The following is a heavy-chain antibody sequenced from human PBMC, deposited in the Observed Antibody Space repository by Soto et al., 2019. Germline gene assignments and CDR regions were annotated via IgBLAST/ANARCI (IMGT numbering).Heavy chain of an antibody. CDR2: IYYSGST. CDR1: GGSISSYY. CDR3: VKVFLRGNSLGFDY. J-gene: IGHJ4*02. D-gene: IGHD3-10*01. Sequence: SETLSLTCTVSGGSISSYYWSWIRQPPGKGLEWIGYIYYSGSTNYNPSLKSRVTISVDTSKNQFSLKLSSVTAADTAVYYCVKVFLRGNSLGFDYWGQGTLVTVSS. V-gene: IGHV4-59*01.